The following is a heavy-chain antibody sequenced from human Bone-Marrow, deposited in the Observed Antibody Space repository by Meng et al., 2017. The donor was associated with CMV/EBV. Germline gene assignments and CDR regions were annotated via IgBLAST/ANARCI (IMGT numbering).Heavy chain of an antibody. CDR1: GFTFDDYA. J-gene: IGHJ3*02. Sequence: GGSLRLSCAVSGFTFDDYAMHWVRQAPGKGLEWVSGISWNSGSIGYADSVKGRFVISRDNAKNSLYLQMNSLRAEDTAVYYCARKSSLEYYDFWSGYYAGAFDIWGQGTMVTVSS. CDR3: ARKSSLEYYDFWSGYYAGAFDI. D-gene: IGHD3-3*01. V-gene: IGHV3-9*01. CDR2: ISWNSGSI.